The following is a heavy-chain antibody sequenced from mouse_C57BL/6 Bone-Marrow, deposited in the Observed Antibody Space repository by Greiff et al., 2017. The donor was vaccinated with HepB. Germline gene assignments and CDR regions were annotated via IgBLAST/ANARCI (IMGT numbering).Heavy chain of an antibody. V-gene: IGHV1-82*01. D-gene: IGHD1-1*02. Sequence: VQLQQSGPELVKPGASVKISCKASGYAFSSSWMNWVKQRPGKGLEWIGRIYPGDGDTNYNGKFKGKATLTADKSSSTAYMQLSSLTSEDSAVYFCANLYGPFAYWGQGTLVTGSA. CDR1: GYAFSSSW. CDR3: ANLYGPFAY. J-gene: IGHJ3*01. CDR2: IYPGDGDT.